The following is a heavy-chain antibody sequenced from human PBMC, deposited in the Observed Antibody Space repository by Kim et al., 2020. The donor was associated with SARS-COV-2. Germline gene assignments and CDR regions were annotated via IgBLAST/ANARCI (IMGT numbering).Heavy chain of an antibody. D-gene: IGHD2-15*01. CDR2: IKSKNDGGTT. V-gene: IGHV3-15*01. CDR3: KTWRQGGFDY. CDR1: GFTFSPTY. Sequence: GGSLRLSCAASGFTFSPTYMTWVRQAPGKGLEWVGRIKSKNDGGTTDYAAPVKGRFTISRDDSQNMLYLEMNSLKAEDTAVYYCKTWRQGGFDYWGQGTL. J-gene: IGHJ4*02.